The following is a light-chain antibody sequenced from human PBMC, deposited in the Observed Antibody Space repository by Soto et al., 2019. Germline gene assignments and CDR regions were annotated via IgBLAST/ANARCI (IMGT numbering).Light chain of an antibody. CDR1: SSDVGSYNL. V-gene: IGLV2-23*03. Sequence: QSALTQPASVSGSPGQSITISCTGTSSDVGSYNLVSWYQHHPGKAPKFLIYEGSKRPSGISNRFSGSKSGNTASLTISGLQAEDEADYYCCSYAGTNTFVVFGGGTKVTVL. J-gene: IGLJ2*01. CDR2: EGS. CDR3: CSYAGTNTFVV.